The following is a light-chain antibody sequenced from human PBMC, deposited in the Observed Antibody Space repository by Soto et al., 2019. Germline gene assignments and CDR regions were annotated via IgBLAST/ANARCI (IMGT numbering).Light chain of an antibody. CDR2: GAS. Sequence: EIVLTQSPDTLAVSQGERATLSCRASQSVSSSYLAWYQQKPGQAPRLLIYGASSRATGIPDRFSGSGSGTDFTLTISRLEPEDSAVYYCQQYGSSQAFGQGTKV. CDR1: QSVSSSY. J-gene: IGKJ1*01. V-gene: IGKV3-20*01. CDR3: QQYGSSQA.